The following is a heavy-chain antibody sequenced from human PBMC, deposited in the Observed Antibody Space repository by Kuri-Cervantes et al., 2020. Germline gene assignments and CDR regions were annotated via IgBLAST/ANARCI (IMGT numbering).Heavy chain of an antibody. J-gene: IGHJ4*02. CDR3: AWGEDPSSPATDY. CDR2: ISYDGSNK. D-gene: IGHD3-16*01. V-gene: IGHV3-30*03. CDR1: GFTFSSYG. Sequence: GGSLGLSCAASGFTFSSYGMHWVRQAPGKGLEWVAVISYDGSNKYYADSVKGRFTISRDNSKNTLYLQMNSLRAEDTAVYYCAWGEDPSSPATDYWGQGTLVTVSS.